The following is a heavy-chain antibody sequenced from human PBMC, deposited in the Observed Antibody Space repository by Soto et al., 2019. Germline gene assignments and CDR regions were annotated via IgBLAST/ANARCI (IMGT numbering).Heavy chain of an antibody. Sequence: QVQLQESGPGLVKPSQTLSLTCTVSGGSISSGGYYWSWIRQHPGKGLEWIGYIYYSGSTYYNPSLKSRVTISVDTSKNQFSLKLSSVTAADTAVYYCARERYYYGSGNQNWFDPWGQGTLVTVSS. D-gene: IGHD3-10*01. CDR1: GGSISSGGYY. J-gene: IGHJ5*02. CDR2: IYYSGST. CDR3: ARERYYYGSGNQNWFDP. V-gene: IGHV4-31*03.